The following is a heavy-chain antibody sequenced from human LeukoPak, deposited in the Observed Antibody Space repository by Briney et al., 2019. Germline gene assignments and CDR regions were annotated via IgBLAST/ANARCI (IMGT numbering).Heavy chain of an antibody. CDR2: ISGSGSSK. CDR3: AKAYCSGGTCYHYSVDY. Sequence: GGSLRLSCAASGFTFSSYGMSWVRQAPGKGLEWVSAISGSGSSKYYADSVKGRFTISRDNSKHTLYLQMNIMTADHTAVYDCAKAYCSGGTCYHYSVDYWGQGTLVTVSS. D-gene: IGHD2-15*01. V-gene: IGHV3-23*01. J-gene: IGHJ4*02. CDR1: GFTFSSYG.